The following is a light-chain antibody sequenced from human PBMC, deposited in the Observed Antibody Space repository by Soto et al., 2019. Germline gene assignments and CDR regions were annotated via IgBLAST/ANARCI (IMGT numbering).Light chain of an antibody. J-gene: IGLJ1*01. CDR1: SSDVGGFNS. CDR3: SSYTSTMTNV. Sequence: QSALTQPASVSGSPXQSITXXCTGTSSDVGGFNSVSWYQLRPGTAPKLILYDVVDRPSGVSYRFSGSKSGNTASLTISGLQAADEADYFCSSYTSTMTNVFGSGTKLTVL. V-gene: IGLV2-14*03. CDR2: DVV.